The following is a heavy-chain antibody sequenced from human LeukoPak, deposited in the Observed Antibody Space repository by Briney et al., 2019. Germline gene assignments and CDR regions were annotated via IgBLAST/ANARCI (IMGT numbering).Heavy chain of an antibody. Sequence: GAALQISLQGSGSRFTNYWIGWGRPLPGKGLGWMGIIYPRDSDIKYSPSFQGQVIISADESISTAYLQWSSLEASDTAMYYCARSYYYGSGSCCLDYWGQGTLVTVSS. V-gene: IGHV5-51*01. CDR3: ARSYYYGSGSCCLDY. CDR1: GSRFTNYW. D-gene: IGHD3-10*01. J-gene: IGHJ4*02. CDR2: IYPRDSDI.